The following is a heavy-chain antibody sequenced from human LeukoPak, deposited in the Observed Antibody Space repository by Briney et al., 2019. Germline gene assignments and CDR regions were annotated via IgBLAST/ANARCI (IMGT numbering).Heavy chain of an antibody. CDR1: GFTFSSYG. D-gene: IGHD3-22*01. V-gene: IGHV3-53*01. J-gene: IGHJ4*02. CDR3: AGANYYDSSGEAYY. Sequence: PGGSLRLSCAASGFTFSSYGMSWVRQAPGKGLEWVSVIYSGGSTYYADSVKGRFTISRDNSKNTLYLQMNSLRAKDTAVYYCAGANYYDSSGEAYYWGQGTLVTVSS. CDR2: IYSGGST.